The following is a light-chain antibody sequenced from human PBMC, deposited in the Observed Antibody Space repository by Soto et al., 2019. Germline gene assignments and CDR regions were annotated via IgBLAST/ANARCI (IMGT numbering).Light chain of an antibody. CDR1: NIGSKS. CDR2: DDS. J-gene: IGLJ3*02. CDR3: QLWDNSGDRPV. Sequence: SYELTQPPSVSVAPGQTATITCGGNNIGSKSVHWCQQKPGQAPVLVVYDDSDRPSGIPERFSGSNSGNTATLTIGRVEAGDEADYYCQLWDNSGDRPVFGGGTQLTVL. V-gene: IGLV3-21*02.